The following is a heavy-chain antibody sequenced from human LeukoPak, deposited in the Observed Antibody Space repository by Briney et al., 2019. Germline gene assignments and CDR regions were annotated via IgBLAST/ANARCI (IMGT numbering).Heavy chain of an antibody. Sequence: GGSLRLSCAASGFTFSSYAMSWVRQAPGKGLEWVSAISGSGGSTYYADSVKGRFTISRDNSKNTLYLQMNSLRAEDTAVYYCAKSEYYYDCSGGFDYWGQGTLVTVSS. CDR1: GFTFSSYA. D-gene: IGHD3-22*01. V-gene: IGHV3-23*01. CDR2: ISGSGGST. J-gene: IGHJ4*02. CDR3: AKSEYYYDCSGGFDY.